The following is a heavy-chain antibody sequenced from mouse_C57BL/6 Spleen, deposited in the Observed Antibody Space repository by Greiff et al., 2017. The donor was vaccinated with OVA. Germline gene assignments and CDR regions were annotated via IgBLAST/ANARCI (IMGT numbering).Heavy chain of an antibody. D-gene: IGHD3-1*01. V-gene: IGHV1-76*01. CDR1: GYTFTDYY. CDR3: ARKGGYGGTFDY. Sequence: VQLQQSGAELVRPGASVKLSCKASGYTFTDYYINWVKQRPGQGLEWIARIYPGSGNTYYNEKFKGKATLTADKSSSTAYMQLNSLTSEDSAVYFCARKGGYGGTFDYWGQGTTLTVSS. J-gene: IGHJ2*01. CDR2: IYPGSGNT.